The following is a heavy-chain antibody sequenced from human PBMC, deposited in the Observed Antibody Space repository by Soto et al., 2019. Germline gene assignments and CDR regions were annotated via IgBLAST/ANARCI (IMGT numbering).Heavy chain of an antibody. V-gene: IGHV3-48*02. D-gene: IGHD1-26*01. CDR2: IRSDSNHI. CDR3: ARDLSYAFDY. Sequence: EVQLVESGGGWVQPGASLRLACAASGFIVSSYSMNWVRQAPGKGLEWLSYIRSDSNHIGYADSVRGGFTIASDSANNSLYLQMKSLIHEDTAVYYCARDLSYAFDYWGHGALVTVSS. CDR1: GFIVSSYS. J-gene: IGHJ4*01.